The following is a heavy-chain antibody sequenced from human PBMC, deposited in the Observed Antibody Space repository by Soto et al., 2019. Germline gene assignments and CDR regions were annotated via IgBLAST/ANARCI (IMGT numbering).Heavy chain of an antibody. Sequence: QLVESGGGMVPPGKSLRLSCTGSGFNFGNFAVHWVRQTPVKGLEWVAVISSHGRHQYYSDSVKGRFTISRDNSNNTVHLQLTSLRLEDTAVYYCAGELGSSGWEYFDHWGQGTLVTVSS. CDR1: GFNFGNFA. J-gene: IGHJ4*02. V-gene: IGHV3-30*03. D-gene: IGHD6-19*01. CDR2: ISSHGRHQ. CDR3: AGELGSSGWEYFDH.